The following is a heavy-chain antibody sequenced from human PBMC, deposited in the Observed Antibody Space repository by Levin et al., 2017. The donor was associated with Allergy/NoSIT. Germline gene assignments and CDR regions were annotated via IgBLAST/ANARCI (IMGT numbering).Heavy chain of an antibody. D-gene: IGHD6-6*01. V-gene: IGHV2-26*01. CDR3: ARLSHSGAARWFDP. Sequence: SGPTLVKPTETLTLTCTVSGFSLSNARMGVSWIRQPPGKALEWLAHIFSNDEKSYSTSLKSRLTISKDTSKSQVVLTMTNMDPVDTATYYCARLSHSGAARWFDPWGQGTLVTVSS. CDR1: GFSLSNARMG. J-gene: IGHJ5*02. CDR2: IFSNDEK.